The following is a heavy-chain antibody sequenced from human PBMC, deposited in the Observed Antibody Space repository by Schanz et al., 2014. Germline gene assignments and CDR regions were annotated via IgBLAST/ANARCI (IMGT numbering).Heavy chain of an antibody. V-gene: IGHV3-23*04. J-gene: IGHJ6*02. Sequence: VQLVESGGGLVKPGGSLRLSCAASGFTFRDYYMSWIRQAPGKGLEWVSSISHSGGSKYYADSVKGRFTISRDNSKNTLYLQMNSLRAEDTAVYYCAKARRKSNCSGGRCFHYSYYGMDVWGQGTTVTVSS. D-gene: IGHD2-15*01. CDR1: GFTFRDYY. CDR3: AKARRKSNCSGGRCFHYSYYGMDV. CDR2: ISHSGGSK.